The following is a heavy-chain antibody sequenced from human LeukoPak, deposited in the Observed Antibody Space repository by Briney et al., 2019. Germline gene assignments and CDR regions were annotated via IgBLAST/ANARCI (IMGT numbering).Heavy chain of an antibody. D-gene: IGHD6-6*01. CDR3: ARDWGVGGRPGYMDF. J-gene: IGHJ6*03. Sequence: TSETLSLTCTVSGGSISNKYWSWIRQPPGKGLEWIGYIYYSGNTNYNPSLKSRVTILVDTSKNQVSLKLSSVTAADTAVYFCARDWGVGGRPGYMDFWGKGTTVTVSS. V-gene: IGHV4-59*01. CDR2: IYYSGNT. CDR1: GGSISNKY.